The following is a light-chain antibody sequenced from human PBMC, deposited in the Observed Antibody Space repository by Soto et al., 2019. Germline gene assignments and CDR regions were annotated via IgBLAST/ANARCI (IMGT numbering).Light chain of an antibody. CDR2: GAS. CDR3: QQYNTHSGT. V-gene: IGKV1-16*02. CDR1: QGIDNY. Sequence: DIQMTQSPSSLSASVGDRVTITCRASQGIDNYLAWFQQKPGKAPKCLIYGASNLQSGVSSKFSGSGFGTDFTLTISSLQPEDFATYYCQQYNTHSGTFGQGTKVEIK. J-gene: IGKJ1*01.